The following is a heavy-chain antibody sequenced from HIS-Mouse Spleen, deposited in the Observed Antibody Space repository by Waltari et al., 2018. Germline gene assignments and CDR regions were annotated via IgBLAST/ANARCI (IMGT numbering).Heavy chain of an antibody. Sequence: QVQLVQSGAEVKKPGASVKVSCKASGYTFTGYYMHRVRQAPGQGLEWMGWINPNSGGTNYAQKFQGRVTMTRDTSISTAYMELSRLRSDDKAVYYCARDKARTGNWFDPWGQGTLVTVSS. CDR3: ARDKARTGNWFDP. V-gene: IGHV1-2*02. J-gene: IGHJ5*02. CDR2: INPNSGGT. CDR1: GYTFTGYY. D-gene: IGHD7-27*01.